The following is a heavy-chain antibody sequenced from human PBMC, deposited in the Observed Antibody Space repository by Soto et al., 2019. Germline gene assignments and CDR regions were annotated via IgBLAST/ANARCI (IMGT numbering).Heavy chain of an antibody. CDR1: GFTFSSYW. D-gene: IGHD6-6*01. CDR2: IKQDGSEK. J-gene: IGHJ4*02. V-gene: IGHV3-7*05. CDR3: ATGFRPGY. Sequence: EVQLVESGGGLVQPGGSLRLSCVASGFTFSSYWMNWVRQAPGKGLEWVASIKQDGSEKYYLDSVKGRFTNSRENAKNSLYLQMSSLRAEDMVVYYCATGFRPGYWGQGTLVPVS.